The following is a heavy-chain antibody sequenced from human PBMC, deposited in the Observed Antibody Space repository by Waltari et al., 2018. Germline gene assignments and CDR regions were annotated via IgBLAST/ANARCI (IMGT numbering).Heavy chain of an antibody. V-gene: IGHV3-21*02. CDR3: ARNPATFGSGPSKNLMDV. CDR2: ISSSGDYI. D-gene: IGHD3-16*01. J-gene: IGHJ6*03. Sequence: RLVESGGGLVKPGGSLRVAFAASGCTFRSSAINWGRQGPGKGLEWISSISSSGDYIYYADSVKGRFISSRDSAESSLYLQRNSLRVDDTAIYYCARNPATFGSGPSKNLMDVWGNGTTVVVSS. CDR1: GCTFRSSA.